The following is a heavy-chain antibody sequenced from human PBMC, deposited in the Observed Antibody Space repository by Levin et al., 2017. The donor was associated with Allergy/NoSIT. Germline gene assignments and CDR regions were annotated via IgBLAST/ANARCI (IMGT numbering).Heavy chain of an antibody. D-gene: IGHD5-18*01. Sequence: AASVKVSCKTSGFTFTGYYMHWVRQAPGQGLEWMGWINPNSGDTNYSQKFQGRVTMTRDTSITTAYMELSRLRSDDTAVYYCARIGYRGYIYDSLDFWGQGTLVTVSS. V-gene: IGHV1-2*02. CDR2: INPNSGDT. J-gene: IGHJ4*02. CDR1: GFTFTGYY. CDR3: ARIGYRGYIYDSLDF.